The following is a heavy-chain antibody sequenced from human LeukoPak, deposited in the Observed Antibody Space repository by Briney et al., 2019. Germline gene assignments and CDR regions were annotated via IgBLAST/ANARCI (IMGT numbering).Heavy chain of an antibody. V-gene: IGHV1-18*01. D-gene: IGHD6-13*01. J-gene: IGHJ6*02. Sequence: ASVKVSCKASGYTFTSYGISWVRQAPGQGLEWMGWISAYNGNTNYAQKFQGRVTMTRNTSISTAYMELSSLRSEDTAVYYCARWSSSWYFDYYYYYGMDVWGQGTTVTVSS. CDR1: GYTFTSYG. CDR3: ARWSSSWYFDYYYYYGMDV. CDR2: ISAYNGNT.